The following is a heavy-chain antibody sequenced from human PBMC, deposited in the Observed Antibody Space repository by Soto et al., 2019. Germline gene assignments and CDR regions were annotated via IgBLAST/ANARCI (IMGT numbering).Heavy chain of an antibody. V-gene: IGHV1-69*13. CDR3: ARTAPMDAGDKYYYDF. J-gene: IGHJ4*02. Sequence: WASVKVSCKTSGGTFSTFGISWVRQAPGQGLEWMGGIIPFFGTAEYSQKFEDRITITADESTNTVYMDLRSLTSEDTAIYYCARTAPMDAGDKYYYDFWGQGALVTVSS. CDR1: GGTFSTFG. D-gene: IGHD3-16*01. CDR2: IIPFFGTA.